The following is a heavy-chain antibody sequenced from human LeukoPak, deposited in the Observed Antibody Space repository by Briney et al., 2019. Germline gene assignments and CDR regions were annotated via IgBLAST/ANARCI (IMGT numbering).Heavy chain of an antibody. CDR3: SSYGTDRAAWFVP. Sequence: VASVKLSCKASGYTFSSYAMSWVRQAPGQGLEWMGSISDYDENTNYAQTVQGRVTMTTDQFTNTAYMELKSLRSDDTAVDYCSSYGTDRAAWFVPWGQGTLVTVSS. V-gene: IGHV1-18*01. CDR2: ISDYDENT. D-gene: IGHD3-10*01. J-gene: IGHJ5*02. CDR1: GYTFSSYA.